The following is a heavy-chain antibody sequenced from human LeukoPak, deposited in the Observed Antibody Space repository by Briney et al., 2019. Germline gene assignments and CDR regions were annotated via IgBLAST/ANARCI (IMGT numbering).Heavy chain of an antibody. CDR1: GFTFSSYE. CDR3: ARAHRELVLFDY. CDR2: ISSSGSTI. Sequence: GGSLRLSCAASGFTFSSYEMNWVRQAPGKGLEWVSYISSSGSTIYYADSVKGRFTISRDNAKNSLYLQMNSLRAEDTAVYYCARAHRELVLFDYWGQGTLVSVSS. D-gene: IGHD6-13*01. J-gene: IGHJ4*02. V-gene: IGHV3-48*03.